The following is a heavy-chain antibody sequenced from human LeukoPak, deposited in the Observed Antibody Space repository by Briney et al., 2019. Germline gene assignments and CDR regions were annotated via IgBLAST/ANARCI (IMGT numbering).Heavy chain of an antibody. V-gene: IGHV4-59*08. CDR3: ARWGVAAAGTGFDP. CDR1: GGSISSYY. Sequence: SETLSLTCTVSGGSISSYYWSWIRQPPGKGLEWIGYIYYSGSTNYNPSLKSRVIISVDTSKNQFSLKLSSVTAADTAVYYCARWGVAAAGTGFDPWGQGTLVTVSS. D-gene: IGHD6-13*01. J-gene: IGHJ5*02. CDR2: IYYSGST.